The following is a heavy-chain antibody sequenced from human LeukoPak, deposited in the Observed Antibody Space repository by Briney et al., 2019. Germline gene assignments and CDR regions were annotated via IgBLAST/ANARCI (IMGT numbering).Heavy chain of an antibody. CDR2: ISGSGGST. CDR1: GFTFSSYA. D-gene: IGHD3-22*01. V-gene: IGHV3-23*01. Sequence: GGSLTLSCAASGFTFSSYAMSWVRQAPGKGLEGFSAISGSGGSTYYADSVKGRFTISRDKSKNTLYLQMNSLRAEDTAVYYCAARPGGDYYDSSGYYFDYWGQGPLVTVSS. J-gene: IGHJ4*02. CDR3: AARPGGDYYDSSGYYFDY.